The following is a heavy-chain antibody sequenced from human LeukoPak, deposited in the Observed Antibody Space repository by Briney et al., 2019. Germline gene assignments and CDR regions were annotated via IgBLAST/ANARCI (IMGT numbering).Heavy chain of an antibody. V-gene: IGHV3-74*01. J-gene: IGHJ4*02. CDR3: ARGVARGSGSTQGY. CDR1: GFTFSDYW. D-gene: IGHD3-10*01. CDR2: IKNDGGTT. Sequence: GGSLRFSCAASGFTFSDYWMHWVRQAPGKGLVWVSRIKNDGGTTNYADSVKGRFTISRDNAKNTLYLQLDSLRAEDTAIYYCARGVARGSGSTQGYWGQGTLVTVSS.